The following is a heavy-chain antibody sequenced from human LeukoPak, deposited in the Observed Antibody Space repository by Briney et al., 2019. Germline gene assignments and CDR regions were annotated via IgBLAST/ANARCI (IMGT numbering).Heavy chain of an antibody. CDR3: ARSGFGLSPVGSFDY. CDR1: GYTFTSYG. V-gene: IGHV1-18*01. J-gene: IGHJ4*02. D-gene: IGHD3-3*01. CDR2: ISAYNGNT. Sequence: GASVKVSCKASGYTFTSYGISWVRQAPGQGLEWMGWISAYNGNTNYAQKLQGRVTMTTDTSTSTAYMELRSLRSDDTAVYYCARSGFGLSPVGSFDYWGQGTLVTVPS.